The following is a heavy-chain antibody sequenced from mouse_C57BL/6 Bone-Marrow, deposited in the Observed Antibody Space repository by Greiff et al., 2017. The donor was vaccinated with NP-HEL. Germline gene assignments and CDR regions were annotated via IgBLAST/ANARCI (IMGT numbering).Heavy chain of an antibody. D-gene: IGHD3-2*02. CDR3: ARRLRLRGGYFDY. V-gene: IGHV1-61*01. Sequence: QVQLQQPGAELVRPGSSVKLSCKASGYTFTSYWMDWVKQRPGPGLEWIGNIYPSDRETHYNHKFKAKATLTVDKSSSTAYMQLSSLTAEDSAVYYCARRLRLRGGYFDYWGQGTTLTVSS. CDR2: IYPSDRET. CDR1: GYTFTSYW. J-gene: IGHJ2*01.